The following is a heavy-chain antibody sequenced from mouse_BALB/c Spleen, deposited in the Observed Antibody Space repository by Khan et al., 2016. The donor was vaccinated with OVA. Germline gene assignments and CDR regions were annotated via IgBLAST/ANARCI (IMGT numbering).Heavy chain of an antibody. Sequence: QVQLQQSGAELVKPGASVRLSCKASGYTFTSYYLYWVKQRPGQGLEWIGDINPSNGGTNFNEKFKSKATLTVDKSSSTAYMQLSSLTSEDPAVYYCTRSVYGTFAYWGQGTLVTVSA. CDR3: TRSVYGTFAY. J-gene: IGHJ3*01. V-gene: IGHV1S81*02. CDR1: GYTFTSYY. CDR2: INPSNGGT. D-gene: IGHD2-1*01.